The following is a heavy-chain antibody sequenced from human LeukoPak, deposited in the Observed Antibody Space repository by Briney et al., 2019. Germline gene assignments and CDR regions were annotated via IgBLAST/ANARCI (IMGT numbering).Heavy chain of an antibody. J-gene: IGHJ3*02. CDR1: GGTFSSYA. V-gene: IGHV1-69*05. Sequence: ASVKVSCKASGGTFSSYAISWVRQAPGQGLEWMGRIIPIFGTANYAQKFQGRVTITTDESTSTACMELSSLRSEDTAVYYCARRGEHYVWGSYRYDVHAFNIWGQGTMVTVSS. CDR3: ARRGEHYVWGSYRYDVHAFNI. CDR2: IIPIFGTA. D-gene: IGHD3-16*02.